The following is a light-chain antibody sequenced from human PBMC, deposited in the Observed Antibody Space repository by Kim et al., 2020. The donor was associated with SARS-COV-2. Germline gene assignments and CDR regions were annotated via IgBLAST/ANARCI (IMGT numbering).Light chain of an antibody. J-gene: IGKJ1*01. CDR2: DTS. V-gene: IGKV3-11*01. CDR1: QNVGNF. Sequence: LSPGERATLSCRASQNVGNFLAWYKQKPGQGPRLLIYDTSIRAAGIPARFSGSASGTDFTLTISSLEPEDFGVYYCQQRRNWPRTFGRGTKVDIK. CDR3: QQRRNWPRT.